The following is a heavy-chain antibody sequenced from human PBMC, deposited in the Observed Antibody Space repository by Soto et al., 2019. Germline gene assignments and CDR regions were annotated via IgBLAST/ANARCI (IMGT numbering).Heavy chain of an antibody. CDR1: GGTFGTNA. CDR3: ARETGTTALDS. CDR2: IIPLFGVT. V-gene: IGHV1-69*09. D-gene: IGHD1-1*01. J-gene: IGHJ4*02. Sequence: QVQLVQSGAEVKKPWSSVKVSCKASGGTFGTNAISWVRQAPGQGLEWMGNIIPLFGVTTYAQKFQGRVTITADTSTSTAYMEVRSLRSEDTAFYFCARETGTTALDSWGQGTLVSVSS.